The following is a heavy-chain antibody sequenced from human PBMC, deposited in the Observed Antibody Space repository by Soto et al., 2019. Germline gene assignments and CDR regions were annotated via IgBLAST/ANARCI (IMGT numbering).Heavy chain of an antibody. CDR1: GGSISSGDDY. CDR2: IYYSGST. D-gene: IGHD3-10*01. Sequence: SETLSLTCTVSGGSISSGDDYWSWIRQHPGKGLEWIGYIYYSGSTYYNPSLESRVTISIDTSKNQFSLKLSSVTAADTAVYYCARVWGGAFDIWGQGTMVTVSS. J-gene: IGHJ3*02. V-gene: IGHV4-31*03. CDR3: ARVWGGAFDI.